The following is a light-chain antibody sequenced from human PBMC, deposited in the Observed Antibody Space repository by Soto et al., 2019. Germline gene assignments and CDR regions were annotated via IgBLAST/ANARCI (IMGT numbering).Light chain of an antibody. Sequence: EIVLTQSPAALSVSPGERATLSCRASQSVSSNLAWYQQKPGQAPRLLIYGASTRATGIPATFSGSGSGTEFTLTISSLQSEDFAVYYCQQYNKWPLTFGQGTKVDIK. CDR1: QSVSSN. CDR2: GAS. V-gene: IGKV3-15*01. CDR3: QQYNKWPLT. J-gene: IGKJ1*01.